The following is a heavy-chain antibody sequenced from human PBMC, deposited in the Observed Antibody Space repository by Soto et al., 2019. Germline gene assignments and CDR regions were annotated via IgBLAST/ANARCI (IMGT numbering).Heavy chain of an antibody. V-gene: IGHV1-18*01. Sequence: ASVKVSCKASCYTFLMFGINCVGQSPGQGLEWMGWISADNGNTNYAQNLQGRVTMTTDTSTTTAYMELRSLRSDDTAVYYCARRAATMTYGMDVWGQGTTVTVSS. J-gene: IGHJ6*02. D-gene: IGHD3-22*01. CDR1: CYTFLMFG. CDR3: ARRAATMTYGMDV. CDR2: ISADNGNT.